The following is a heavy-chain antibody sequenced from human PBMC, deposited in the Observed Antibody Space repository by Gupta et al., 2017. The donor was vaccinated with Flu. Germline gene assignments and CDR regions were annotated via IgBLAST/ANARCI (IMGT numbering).Heavy chain of an antibody. V-gene: IGHV4-59*01. D-gene: IGHD5-12*01. CDR2: IYYSGST. Sequence: QVQLQESGPGLVKPSETLSLTCTVSGGSISSYYWSWIRQPPGKGLEWIGYIYYSGSTNYNPSLKSRVTISVDTSKNQFSLKLSSVTAADTAVYYCARDGPGDGYNSGYFDYWGQGTLVTVSS. CDR1: GGSISSYY. J-gene: IGHJ4*02. CDR3: ARDGPGDGYNSGYFDY.